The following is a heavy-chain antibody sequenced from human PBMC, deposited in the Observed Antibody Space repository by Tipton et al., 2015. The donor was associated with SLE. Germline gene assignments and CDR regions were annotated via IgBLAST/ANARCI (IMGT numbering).Heavy chain of an antibody. CDR3: AGYCTSTSCYEARGGMDV. J-gene: IGHJ6*02. CDR2: IYYTGSS. CDR1: GGSMNDYY. Sequence: TLSLTCTVSGGSMNDYYWSWIRQPPGKGLEWIGYIYYTGSSNHNPSLKGRVTMSVDTSKNQFSLKLSSVTAADTAVYYCAGYCTSTSCYEARGGMDVWGQGTTVTVSS. D-gene: IGHD2-2*01. V-gene: IGHV4-59*07.